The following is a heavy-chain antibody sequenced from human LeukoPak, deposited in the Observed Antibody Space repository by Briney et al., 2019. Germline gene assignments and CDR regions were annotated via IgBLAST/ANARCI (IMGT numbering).Heavy chain of an antibody. V-gene: IGHV4-59*11. CDR3: ARWDSGYCAFDM. CDR1: GGSISSQY. D-gene: IGHD3-22*01. Sequence: SETLSLTCTVSGGSISSQYWNWIRQPPGKGLEWIGFIFYSGDTNYNPSLKRRVTFSVDTSKNQFSLRLSSVTAADTAVYYCARWDSGYCAFDMWGQGTMVTVSS. CDR2: IFYSGDT. J-gene: IGHJ3*02.